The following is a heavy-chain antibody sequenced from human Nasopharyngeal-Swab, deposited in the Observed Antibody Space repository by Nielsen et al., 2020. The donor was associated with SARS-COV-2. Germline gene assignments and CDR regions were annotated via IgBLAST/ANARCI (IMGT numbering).Heavy chain of an antibody. CDR2: ISSSSSTI. V-gene: IGHV3-48*02. D-gene: IGHD3-9*01. CDR1: GFTLGSYS. J-gene: IGHJ4*02. Sequence: GGSLRLSCEASGFTLGSYSMNWVRKAPGKGLEWVSYISSSSSTIYYPDSVKGRFTISRDNAKNSLYLQMKSLRDEDTSVYYCARDGALRYFDQHYYFDYWGQGTLVTVSS. CDR3: ARDGALRYFDQHYYFDY.